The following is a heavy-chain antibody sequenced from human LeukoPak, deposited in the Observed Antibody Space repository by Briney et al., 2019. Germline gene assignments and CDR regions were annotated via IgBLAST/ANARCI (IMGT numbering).Heavy chain of an antibody. J-gene: IGHJ4*02. D-gene: IGHD6-19*01. CDR1: GFTFDDYA. CDR3: AKDIKSIAVAAYFDY. CDR2: ISWNSGSI. Sequence: GGSLRLSCAASGFTFDDYAMHWVRQAPGKGLEWVSGISWNSGSIGYADSVKGRFTISRDNAKNSLYLQMNSLRAEDTALYYCAKDIKSIAVAAYFDYWGQGTLVTVSS. V-gene: IGHV3-9*01.